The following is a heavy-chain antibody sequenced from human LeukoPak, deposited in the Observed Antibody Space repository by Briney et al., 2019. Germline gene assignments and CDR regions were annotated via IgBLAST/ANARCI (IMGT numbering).Heavy chain of an antibody. CDR1: GYSISSGYY. D-gene: IGHD6-13*01. CDR3: ARMIAAAGRGGFDY. CDR2: IYHSGST. J-gene: IGHJ4*02. Sequence: SETLSLTCTVSGYSISSGYYWGWIRQPPGKGLEWIGSIYHSGSTYYNPSLKSRVTISVDTSKNQFSLKLSSVTAADTAVYCCARMIAAAGRGGFDYWGQGTLVTVSS. V-gene: IGHV4-38-2*02.